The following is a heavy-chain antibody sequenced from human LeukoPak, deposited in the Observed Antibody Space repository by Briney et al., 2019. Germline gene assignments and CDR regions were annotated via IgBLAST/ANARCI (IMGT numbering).Heavy chain of an antibody. V-gene: IGHV3-48*03. J-gene: IGHJ3*02. CDR3: GASRQYVGAFDI. Sequence: PGGSLRLSCAASGFTFSSYELYWVRQAPGKGLEWISYISSRSITIKYADSVRGRFTISRDDARESLYLQMNTLRAEDTAIYYCGASRQYVGAFDIWSQGTLVTVSS. D-gene: IGHD3-16*01. CDR2: ISSRSITI. CDR1: GFTFSSYE.